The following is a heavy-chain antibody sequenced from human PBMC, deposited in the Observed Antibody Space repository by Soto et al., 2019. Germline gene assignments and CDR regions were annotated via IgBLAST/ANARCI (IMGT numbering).Heavy chain of an antibody. D-gene: IGHD1-1*01. J-gene: IGHJ4*02. CDR2: FSGGSGAT. CDR3: XXWNGYGDY. V-gene: IGHV3-23*01. CDR1: GFTFTSYG. Sequence: VQLLASGGGLVQPGGSLRLSCVVSGFTFTSYGVTWVRQAPGKGLEWVCGFSGGSGATHYRDSVKGRFTISRDDSRXXXXXXXXXXXXXXXXXXXXXXWNGYGDYWGQGTLVSVSS.